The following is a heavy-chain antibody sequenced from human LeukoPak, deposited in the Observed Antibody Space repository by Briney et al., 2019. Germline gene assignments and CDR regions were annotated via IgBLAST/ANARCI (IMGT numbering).Heavy chain of an antibody. CDR1: GFTFSSYA. CDR2: ISYGGSNK. J-gene: IGHJ4*02. V-gene: IGHV3-30-3*01. Sequence: GGSLRLSCAASGFTFSSYAMHWVRQAPGKGLEWVAVISYGGSNKYYADSVKGRFTISRDNSKNSLYLQMNSLRAEDTAVYYCARDGVPPSYCGGDCYGTSFDYWGQGTLVTVSS. CDR3: ARDGVPPSYCGGDCYGTSFDY. D-gene: IGHD2-21*01.